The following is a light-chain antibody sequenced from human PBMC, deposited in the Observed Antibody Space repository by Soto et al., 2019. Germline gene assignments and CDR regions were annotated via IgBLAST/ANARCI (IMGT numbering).Light chain of an antibody. CDR2: EGS. V-gene: IGLV2-23*01. CDR3: CSYAGSNYV. J-gene: IGLJ1*01. CDR1: SSDVGSYNL. Sequence: QSVRTRAASGFGSPGQSITISRPGTSSDVGSYNLVSWYQQHPGKAPKLMIYEGSKRPSGVSNRFSGSKSGNTASLTISGLQAEDEADYYCCSYAGSNYVFGTGTKVTVL.